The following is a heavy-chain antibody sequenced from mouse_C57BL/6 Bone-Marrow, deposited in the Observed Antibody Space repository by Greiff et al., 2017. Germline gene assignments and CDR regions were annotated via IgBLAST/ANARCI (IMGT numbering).Heavy chain of an antibody. J-gene: IGHJ3*01. D-gene: IGHD1-1*01. CDR3: ARAIYYYGSGPFAY. V-gene: IGHV1-64*01. CDR1: GYTFTSYW. CDR2: IHPNSGST. Sequence: QVQLQQPGAELVKPGASVRLSCKASGYTFTSYWMHWVKQRPGQGLEWIGMIHPNSGSTNYNEKFKSKATLTVDKSSSTAYMQLSSLTSEDCAVYYCARAIYYYGSGPFAYWGQGTLVTVSA.